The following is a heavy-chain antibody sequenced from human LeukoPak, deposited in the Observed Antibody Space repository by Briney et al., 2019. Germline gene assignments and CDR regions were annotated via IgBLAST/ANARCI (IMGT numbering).Heavy chain of an antibody. CDR1: GFTFDDYA. Sequence: GRSLRLSCAASGFTFDDYAMPWVRHAPGKGLEWVSGISWNSGSIGYADSVKGRFTISRDNAKNSLYLQMNSLRAEDTALYYCAKGPFSSGWFPFDYWGQGTLVTVSS. J-gene: IGHJ4*02. CDR2: ISWNSGSI. V-gene: IGHV3-9*01. CDR3: AKGPFSSGWFPFDY. D-gene: IGHD6-19*01.